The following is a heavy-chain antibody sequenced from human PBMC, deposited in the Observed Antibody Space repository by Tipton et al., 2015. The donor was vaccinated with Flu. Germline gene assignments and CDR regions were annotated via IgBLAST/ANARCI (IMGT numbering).Heavy chain of an antibody. D-gene: IGHD3-9*01. CDR1: GFTFSIYA. CDR2: ISGGGGGT. Sequence: SLRLSCAASGFTFSIYAMSWVRQAPGKRLEWISDISGGGGGTYYADSVKGRFTISRDNSKNMLYLRMNSLSAEDTAIYYCAGSSSLAERYFFDYWGQGTMVTVSS. J-gene: IGHJ4*02. V-gene: IGHV3-23*01. CDR3: AGSSSLAERYFFDY.